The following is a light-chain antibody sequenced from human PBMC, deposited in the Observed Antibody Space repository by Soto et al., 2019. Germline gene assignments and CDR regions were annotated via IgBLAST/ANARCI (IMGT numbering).Light chain of an antibody. CDR1: QTIDNT. CDR3: QHYNYWPYT. Sequence: EIVMTQSPATLSLSPGERATLSCRASQTIDNTLAWYQRKPGQAPGLLIYDASTRATGVPARFSGSGSGTDFTLTISSLQSEDFAVYYCQHYNYWPYTFGQGTKVDNK. CDR2: DAS. J-gene: IGKJ2*01. V-gene: IGKV3-15*01.